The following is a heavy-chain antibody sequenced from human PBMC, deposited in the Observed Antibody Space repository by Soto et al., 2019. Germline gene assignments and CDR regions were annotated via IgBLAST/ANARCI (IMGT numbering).Heavy chain of an antibody. V-gene: IGHV3-23*01. D-gene: IGHD2-8*02. Sequence: GGSLRLSCAASGFTFSTYAMNWVRQAPGKGLEWVAAISNSGDSTYYADSVKGRFTISRDNSKNTLYLQMNSLRGEDTAVYYCAKVIAHSWWLDYWGKGTLATVSA. CDR3: AKVIAHSWWLDY. CDR2: ISNSGDST. CDR1: GFTFSTYA. J-gene: IGHJ4*02.